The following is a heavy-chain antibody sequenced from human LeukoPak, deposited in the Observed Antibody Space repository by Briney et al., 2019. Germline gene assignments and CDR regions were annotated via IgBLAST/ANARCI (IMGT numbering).Heavy chain of an antibody. V-gene: IGHV4-34*01. D-gene: IGHD6-19*01. J-gene: IGHJ4*02. CDR1: GGSFSGYY. Sequence: SETLSLTCAVYGGSFSGYYWSWIRQPPGKGLEWIGEINHSGSTNYNPSLKSRVTISVDTSKNQFSLKLSSVTAADTAVYYCARVRRQISGWYGGTFDYWGQGTLVTVSS. CDR2: INHSGST. CDR3: ARVRRQISGWYGGTFDY.